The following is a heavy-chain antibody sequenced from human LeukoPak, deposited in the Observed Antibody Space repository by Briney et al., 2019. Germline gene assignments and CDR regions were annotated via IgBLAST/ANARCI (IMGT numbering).Heavy chain of an antibody. V-gene: IGHV3-72*01. CDR3: ARDNSDSNY. J-gene: IGHJ4*02. CDR2: IRNKANSYTT. CDR1: GFTFSDHY. D-gene: IGHD3-22*01. Sequence: GGSLRLSCAASGFTFSDHYMDWVRQAPGKGLEWVGRIRNKANSYTTEYAASVRGRFTILRDDSKNSLYLQMNSLKTEDTAVYYCARDNSDSNYWGQGTLVTVSS.